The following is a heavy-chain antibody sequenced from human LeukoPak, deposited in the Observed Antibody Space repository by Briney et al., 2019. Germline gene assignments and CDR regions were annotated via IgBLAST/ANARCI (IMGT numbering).Heavy chain of an antibody. CDR1: GYGFTSYW. Sequence: GESLQISSQGSGYGFTSYWIGWVRRMPGKGLEWMGIIYPGDSDTRYSPSFQGQVTISADKSISTAYLQWSSLRASDTAMYYCARQWGYYDSSGYYTTLPKVDYWGQGTLVTVSS. CDR3: ARQWGYYDSSGYYTTLPKVDY. D-gene: IGHD3-22*01. V-gene: IGHV5-51*01. CDR2: IYPGDSDT. J-gene: IGHJ4*02.